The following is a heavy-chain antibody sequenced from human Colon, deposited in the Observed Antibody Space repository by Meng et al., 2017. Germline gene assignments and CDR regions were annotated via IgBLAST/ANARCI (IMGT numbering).Heavy chain of an antibody. V-gene: IGHV4-4*02. CDR2: VYHRGDT. CDR1: GDSISSDIW. Sequence: HVARQESGPGLVKPSGTRSLTCTVSGDSISSDIWWSWVRQPPGKGLEWIGEVYHRGDTNYNPSLKSRVDISVDKSKNQFYLSLFSVTAADTAVYYCGRDQGRELINHWGQGTLVTVSS. J-gene: IGHJ4*02. CDR3: GRDQGRELINH. D-gene: IGHD1-7*01.